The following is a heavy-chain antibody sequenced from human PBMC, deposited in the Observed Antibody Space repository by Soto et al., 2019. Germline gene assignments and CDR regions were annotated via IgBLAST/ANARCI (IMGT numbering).Heavy chain of an antibody. J-gene: IGHJ6*02. D-gene: IGHD2-8*01. CDR2: INPKSGGT. Sequence: ASVKVSCKASGYSFTDYHIHWVRQAPGQGLEWLGRINPKSGGTSTAQKFQGWVTMTTDTSISTASMELTRLTSDDTAIYYCARGDSTDCSDGVCSFFYNHDMDVWGQGTTVTVSS. V-gene: IGHV1-2*04. CDR3: ARGDSTDCSDGVCSFFYNHDMDV. CDR1: GYSFTDYH.